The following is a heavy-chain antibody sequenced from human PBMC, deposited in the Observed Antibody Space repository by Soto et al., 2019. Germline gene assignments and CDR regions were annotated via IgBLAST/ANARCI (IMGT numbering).Heavy chain of an antibody. Sequence: ASVKVSCKASGYTFTGYYMHWVRQAPGQGLEWMGWINPNSGGTNYAQKFQGWVTMTRDTSISTAYMELSRLRSDDTAVYYCARDIGYSSGWSDYYYGMDVWGQGTTDTVSS. CDR3: ARDIGYSSGWSDYYYGMDV. CDR1: GYTFTGYY. CDR2: INPNSGGT. D-gene: IGHD6-19*01. J-gene: IGHJ6*02. V-gene: IGHV1-2*04.